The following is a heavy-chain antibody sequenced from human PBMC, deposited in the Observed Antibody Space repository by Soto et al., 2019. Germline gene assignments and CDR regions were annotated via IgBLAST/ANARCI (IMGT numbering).Heavy chain of an antibody. D-gene: IGHD6-19*01. CDR2: MSYDGTNE. CDR1: GFSFTHYT. Sequence: GGSLRLSCATSGFSFTHYTINWVRQAPGKGLEWVAVMSYDGTNEYYADSVKGRFTISRDNSKTTVYLQMNSLTPEDTALYYCARKWGTYSSATLDYWGLGTLVTVSS. J-gene: IGHJ4*02. V-gene: IGHV3-30*04. CDR3: ARKWGTYSSATLDY.